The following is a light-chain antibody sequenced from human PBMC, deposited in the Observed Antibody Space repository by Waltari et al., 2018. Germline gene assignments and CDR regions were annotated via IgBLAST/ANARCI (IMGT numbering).Light chain of an antibody. V-gene: IGLV2-14*01. CDR2: EVS. Sequence: QSALTQPASVSGSPGPSITISCTGTSSDVGGYNYLSWYQQHPGKAPKLMIYEVSNRPSGVSNRFSGSKSGNTASLTISGLQAEDEADYYCSSYTSSSTLCVFGTGTKVTVL. J-gene: IGLJ1*01. CDR3: SSYTSSSTLCV. CDR1: SSDVGGYNY.